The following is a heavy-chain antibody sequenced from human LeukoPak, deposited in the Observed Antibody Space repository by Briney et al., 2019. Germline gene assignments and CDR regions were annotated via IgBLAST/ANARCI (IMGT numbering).Heavy chain of an antibody. J-gene: IGHJ4*02. D-gene: IGHD1-26*01. Sequence: ASVKVSCKASGYTFTGYYMHWVRQAPGQGLEWMGWINPNSGGTNYAQKFQGWVTMTRDTSISTAYMELSRLRSDDTAVYYCARDRYSGSYFFDYWGQGTLATVSS. V-gene: IGHV1-2*04. CDR3: ARDRYSGSYFFDY. CDR2: INPNSGGT. CDR1: GYTFTGYY.